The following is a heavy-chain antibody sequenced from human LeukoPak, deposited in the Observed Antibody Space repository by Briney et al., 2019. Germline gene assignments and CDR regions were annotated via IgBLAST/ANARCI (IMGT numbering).Heavy chain of an antibody. CDR2: IYTGGNT. CDR3: ARSRIVGGTHFDY. D-gene: IGHD1-26*01. V-gene: IGHV3-53*01. J-gene: IGHJ4*02. CDR1: GFTVDSNY. Sequence: GGSLRLSCAASGFTVDSNYLSWVRQAPGKGLEWVSTIYTGGNTYYAASVKGRFTISRDFSKNTVFLHMNSLRAEDTAVYYCARSRIVGGTHFDYWGQGTLVTVSS.